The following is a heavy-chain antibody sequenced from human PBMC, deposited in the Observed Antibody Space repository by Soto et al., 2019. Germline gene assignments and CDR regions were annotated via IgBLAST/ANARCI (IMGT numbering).Heavy chain of an antibody. CDR3: ARESYGGRWFDP. J-gene: IGHJ5*02. CDR1: GFTFSSYA. Sequence: QVQLVESGGGVVQPGRSLRLSCAASGFTFSSYAMHWVRQAPGKGLEWVAVISYDGSNKYYADSVKGRFTISRDNSKNALSLQITSLRAEDTAVYYCARESYGGRWFDPWGQGTLVTVSS. CDR2: ISYDGSNK. D-gene: IGHD2-15*01. V-gene: IGHV3-30-3*01.